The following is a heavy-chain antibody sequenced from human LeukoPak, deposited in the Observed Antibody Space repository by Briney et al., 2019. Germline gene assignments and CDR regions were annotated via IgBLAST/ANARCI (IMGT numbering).Heavy chain of an antibody. V-gene: IGHV1-69*02. CDR1: GGTFSSYT. Sequence: SVKVSCKASGGTFSSYTISWVRQAPGQGLEWMGRIIPILGIANYAQKFQGRVTITADKSTSTAYKELSSLRSEDTAVYYCARTRDYGNWYFDLWGRGTLVTVSS. CDR3: ARTRDYGNWYFDL. CDR2: IIPILGIA. D-gene: IGHD4-17*01. J-gene: IGHJ2*01.